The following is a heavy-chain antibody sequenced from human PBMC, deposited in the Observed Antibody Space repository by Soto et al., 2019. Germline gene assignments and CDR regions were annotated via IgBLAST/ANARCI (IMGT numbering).Heavy chain of an antibody. D-gene: IGHD3-3*01. J-gene: IGHJ4*02. CDR1: GYTFTSYA. V-gene: IGHV1-3*01. CDR2: INAGNGNT. CDR3: AREYFWSGYYAFDY. Sequence: ASVKVSCKASGYTFTSYAMHWVRQAPGQRLEWMGWINAGNGNTKYSQKFQGRVTITRDTSASTAYMELSSLRSEDTAVYYCAREYFWSGYYAFDYWGQGTLVTVSS.